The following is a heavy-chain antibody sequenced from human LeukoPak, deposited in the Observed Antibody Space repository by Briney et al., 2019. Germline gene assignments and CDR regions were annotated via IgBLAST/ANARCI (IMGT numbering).Heavy chain of an antibody. CDR3: AKDYDFWSGYQNYFDY. CDR1: GFTFSSYA. CDR2: ISGSGGST. V-gene: IGHV3-23*01. D-gene: IGHD3-3*01. Sequence: GGSLRLSCAASGFTFSSYAMSWVRQAPGKGLEWVSAISGSGGSTYYTDSVKGRFTISRDNSKNTLYLQMNSLRAEDTAVYYCAKDYDFWSGYQNYFDYWGQGTLVTVSS. J-gene: IGHJ4*02.